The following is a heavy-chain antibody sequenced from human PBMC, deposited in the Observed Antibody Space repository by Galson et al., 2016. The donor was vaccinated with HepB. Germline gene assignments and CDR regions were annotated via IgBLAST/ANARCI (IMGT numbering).Heavy chain of an antibody. J-gene: IGHJ1*01. CDR1: GFTFNIYA. Sequence: SLRLSCAASGFTFNIYAMSWVRLAPGKGLAWVSAISSGGTTYYADSVKGRFTISRDNSKNTLSLQMNSPRAEDTAVYYCAKDRDSNWYEKYFQHWGQGTLVTVSS. CDR3: AKDRDSNWYEKYFQH. V-gene: IGHV3-23*01. CDR2: ISSGGTT. D-gene: IGHD6-13*01.